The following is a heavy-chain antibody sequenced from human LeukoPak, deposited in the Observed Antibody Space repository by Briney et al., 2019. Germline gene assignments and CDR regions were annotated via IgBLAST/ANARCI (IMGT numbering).Heavy chain of an antibody. D-gene: IGHD3-10*02. J-gene: IGHJ4*02. CDR2: INHSGDT. CDR3: ASNLGSGSYYSGPFDY. CDR1: GGSFSNYY. Sequence: KPSETLSLTCAVSGGSFSNYYWSCIRQSPEKGLEWIGEINHSGDTNYNPSLKSRVTISVDTSKNQFSLKLSSVTAADTAVYYCASNLGSGSYYSGPFDYWGQGTLVTVSS. V-gene: IGHV4-34*01.